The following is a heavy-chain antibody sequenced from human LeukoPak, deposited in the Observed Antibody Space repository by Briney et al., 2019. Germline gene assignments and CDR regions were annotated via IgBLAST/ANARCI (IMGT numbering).Heavy chain of an antibody. J-gene: IGHJ3*02. CDR1: GFIFSTYT. D-gene: IGHD4-17*01. CDR3: ARDSPYDYGDYWEAFDI. Sequence: GGSLRLSCAASGFIFSTYTMNWVRQAPGTGLEWVSSISGSGRYMYDTDSVKGRFTISRDNAKNSLYLQMNSLRAEDTAVYYCARDSPYDYGDYWEAFDIWGQGTMVTVSS. V-gene: IGHV3-21*01. CDR2: ISGSGRYM.